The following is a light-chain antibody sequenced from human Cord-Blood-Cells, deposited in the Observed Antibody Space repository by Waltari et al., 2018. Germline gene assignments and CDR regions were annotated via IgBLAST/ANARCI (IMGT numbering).Light chain of an antibody. J-gene: IGKJ2*01. V-gene: IGKV1-16*02. CDR1: QDISNY. Sequence: DIQMTQSPSSLSASVGDRVTITCRASQDISNYLAWFQQKPGKATKSLIYAASSLQSGVPSKSSGSGSATSFTLIISRLQPEDFATYYCQQYNSYPSTSGQGTKLEFK. CDR3: QQYNSYPST. CDR2: AAS.